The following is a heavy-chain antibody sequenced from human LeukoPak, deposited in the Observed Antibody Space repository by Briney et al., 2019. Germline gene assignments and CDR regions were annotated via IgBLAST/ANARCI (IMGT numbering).Heavy chain of an antibody. D-gene: IGHD5-12*01. J-gene: IGHJ4*02. Sequence: GGPLRLSCAASGFTFSSYWMHWVRQAPGKGLMWVSRINSDGIITNYVDSVKGRFTISRDNAKNTLYLQMNSLRAEDTAVYYCARVRATFSPHFDNWGQGTLVTVSS. CDR1: GFTFSSYW. CDR2: INSDGIIT. V-gene: IGHV3-74*01. CDR3: ARVRATFSPHFDN.